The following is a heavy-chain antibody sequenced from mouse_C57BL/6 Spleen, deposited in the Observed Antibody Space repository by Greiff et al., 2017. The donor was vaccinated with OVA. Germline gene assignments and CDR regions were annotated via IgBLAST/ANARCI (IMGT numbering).Heavy chain of an antibody. CDR3: ARSAGSSYSMDY. Sequence: QVQLQQPGAELVRPGSSVKLSCKASGYTFTSYWMDWVKQRPGQGLEWIGNIYPSDSETHYNQKFKDKATLTVAKSSSTAYMQLSSLTSEDSAVYYCARSAGSSYSMDYWGQGTSVTVSS. V-gene: IGHV1-61*01. CDR1: GYTFTSYW. CDR2: IYPSDSET. D-gene: IGHD1-1*01. J-gene: IGHJ4*01.